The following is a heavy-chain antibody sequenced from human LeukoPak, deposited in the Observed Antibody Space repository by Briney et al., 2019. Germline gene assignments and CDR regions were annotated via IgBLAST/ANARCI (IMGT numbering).Heavy chain of an antibody. J-gene: IGHJ3*02. Sequence: KPSETLSLTCAVYGGSFSGYYWSWIRQPPGKGLEWIGEINHSGSTNYNPSLKSRVTISVDTSKNQFSLKLSSVTAADTAVYYCARVTIFGVAPFDIWGQGTMVTVSS. CDR2: INHSGST. CDR1: GGSFSGYY. V-gene: IGHV4-34*01. D-gene: IGHD3-3*01. CDR3: ARVTIFGVAPFDI.